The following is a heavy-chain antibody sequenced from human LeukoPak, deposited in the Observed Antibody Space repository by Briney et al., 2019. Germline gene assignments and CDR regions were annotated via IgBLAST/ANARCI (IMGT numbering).Heavy chain of an antibody. J-gene: IGHJ4*02. CDR2: IGVYNGET. D-gene: IGHD4-17*01. CDR1: GYTFASFG. V-gene: IGHV1-18*01. CDR3: TRDPDGAHDFDY. Sequence: ASVKVSCKASGYTFASFGFSWVRQAPGQSLEWMGWIGVYNGETNYAQNFRGRVTMTTDTSTSTAYMELRSLRSDDTAVYYCTRDPDGAHDFDYWGQGTLVTVSS.